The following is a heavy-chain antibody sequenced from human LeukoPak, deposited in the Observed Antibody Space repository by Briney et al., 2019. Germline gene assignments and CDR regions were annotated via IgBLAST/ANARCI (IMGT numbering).Heavy chain of an antibody. CDR1: GGSISSYY. J-gene: IGHJ5*02. Sequence: SETLSLTCTVSGGSISSYYWSWIRQPPGKGLEWIGEINHSGSTNYNPSLKSRVTISVDTSKNQFSLKLSSVTAADTAVYYCARAWDIVVVPAVGWFDPWGQGTLVTVSS. V-gene: IGHV4-34*01. CDR3: ARAWDIVVVPAVGWFDP. CDR2: INHSGST. D-gene: IGHD2-2*01.